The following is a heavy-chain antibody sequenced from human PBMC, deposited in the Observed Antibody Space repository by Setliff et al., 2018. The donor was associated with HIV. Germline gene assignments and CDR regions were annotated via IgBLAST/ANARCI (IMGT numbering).Heavy chain of an antibody. V-gene: IGHV3-73*01. D-gene: IGHD1-26*01. Sequence: GGSLRLSCAASGFSNSALHWVRQAPGKGLEWVGRIRSKANNYATEYGASVKGRFIISRDDSKNMAYLQMNSLRTDDTAIYYCTRHRGSFDYWGLGTLVTVSS. CDR3: TRHRGSFDY. CDR1: GFSNSA. CDR2: IRSKANNYAT. J-gene: IGHJ4*02.